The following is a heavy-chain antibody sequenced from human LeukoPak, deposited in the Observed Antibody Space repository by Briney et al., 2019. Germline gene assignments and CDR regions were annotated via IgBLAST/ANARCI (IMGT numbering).Heavy chain of an antibody. D-gene: IGHD2-15*01. Sequence: GGSLRLSCAASGCTVSSNYMSWVRQAPGKGLEWVSVIYSGGRTYYAESVKGRFTISRDISKNTLYLQMNSLTAEDTAVYYCARDLCSGGSCYKYWGQGTLVTVSS. J-gene: IGHJ4*02. V-gene: IGHV3-53*01. CDR1: GCTVSSNY. CDR3: ARDLCSGGSCYKY. CDR2: IYSGGRT.